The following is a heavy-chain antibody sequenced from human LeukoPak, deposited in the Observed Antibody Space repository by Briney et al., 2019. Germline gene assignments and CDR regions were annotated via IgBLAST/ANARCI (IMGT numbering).Heavy chain of an antibody. CDR1: GGSISSHY. J-gene: IGHJ4*02. CDR3: ARASSTSCLCLSY. D-gene: IGHD2-2*01. CDR2: IYYSGST. V-gene: IGHV4-59*11. Sequence: KPSETLSLTCTVSGGSISSHYWSWIRQPPGKGLEFIGYIYYSGSTNYNPSLKSRVTISVDTSKNQFSLKLSSVTAADTAVYYCARASSTSCLCLSYWGQGTLVTVSS.